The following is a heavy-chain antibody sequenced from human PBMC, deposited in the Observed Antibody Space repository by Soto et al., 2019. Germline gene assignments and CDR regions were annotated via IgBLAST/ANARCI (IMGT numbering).Heavy chain of an antibody. CDR1: GYTFNDYH. Sequence: ASVKVSCKTSGYTFNDYHLHWVRQAPGQGLEWMGSINPNSGDTDYAQRFQGRVTLTRDTSIRTVYMELSILRSDDTAVYYCARRRLTTGTDYFDHWGQGTLVTVSS. V-gene: IGHV1-2*02. D-gene: IGHD1-1*01. CDR2: INPNSGDT. J-gene: IGHJ4*02. CDR3: ARRRLTTGTDYFDH.